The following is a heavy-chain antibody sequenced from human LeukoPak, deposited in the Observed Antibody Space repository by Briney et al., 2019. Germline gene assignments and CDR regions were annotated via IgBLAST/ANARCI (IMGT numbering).Heavy chain of an antibody. CDR2: INHSGST. CDR1: GGSFSGYY. Sequence: PSETLSLTCAVYGGSFSGYYWSWIRQPPGKGLEWIGEINHSGSTNYNPSLKSRVTISVDTSKNQFSLKLSSVTAADTAVYYCARMNRSRATMIVVVCLYDWFDPWGQGTLVTVSS. J-gene: IGHJ5*02. V-gene: IGHV4-34*01. CDR3: ARMNRSRATMIVVVCLYDWFDP. D-gene: IGHD3-22*01.